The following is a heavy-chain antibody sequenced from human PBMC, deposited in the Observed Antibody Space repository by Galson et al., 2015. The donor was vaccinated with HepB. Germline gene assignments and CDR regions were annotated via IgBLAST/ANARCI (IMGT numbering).Heavy chain of an antibody. Sequence: ETLSLTCTVYGGSFSGYSWTWIRQAPGKGLEWIGEINDSGSTKYNPSLKGRVTISVDTSKNQFSLKLSSVTAADTAIYYCARAHVGFWSGYFTNWGQGTLVTVSS. V-gene: IGHV4-34*01. CDR1: GGSFSGYS. J-gene: IGHJ4*02. CDR2: INDSGST. CDR3: ARAHVGFWSGYFTN. D-gene: IGHD3-3*01.